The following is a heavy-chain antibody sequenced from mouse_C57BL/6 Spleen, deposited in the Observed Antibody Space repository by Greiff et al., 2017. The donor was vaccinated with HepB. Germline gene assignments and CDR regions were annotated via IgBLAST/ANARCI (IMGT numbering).Heavy chain of an antibody. CDR3: ARSGRGDFDY. V-gene: IGHV1-80*01. D-gene: IGHD3-2*02. CDR2: IYPGDGDT. CDR1: GYAFSSYW. Sequence: VKLMESGAELVKPGASVKISCKASGYAFSSYWMNWVKQRPGKGLEWIGQIYPGDGDTNYNGKFKGKATLTADKSSSTAYMQLSSLTSEDSAVYFCARSGRGDFDYWGQGTTLTVSS. J-gene: IGHJ2*01.